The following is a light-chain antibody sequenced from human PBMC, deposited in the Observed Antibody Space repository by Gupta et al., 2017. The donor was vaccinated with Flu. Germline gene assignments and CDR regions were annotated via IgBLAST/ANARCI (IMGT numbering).Light chain of an antibody. J-gene: IGLJ1*01. CDR2: QDS. Sequence: YELTPPPPLSVSPGQTAPITCSGDDLENKFVSWYQQRPGHFPVLVIYQDSKRPSGIPERFSGSNSGNTASLTIRGTQAVDEGDYYCQVWDSKFYVFAPGTKVTVL. CDR1: DLENKF. CDR3: QVWDSKFYV. V-gene: IGLV3-1*01.